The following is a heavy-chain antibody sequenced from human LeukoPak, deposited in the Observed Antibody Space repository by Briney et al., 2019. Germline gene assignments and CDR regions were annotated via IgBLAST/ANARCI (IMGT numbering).Heavy chain of an antibody. CDR3: ARLNAVVTAIVDY. D-gene: IGHD2-21*02. CDR1: GGSISTYY. Sequence: PSETLSLTCTVSGGSISTYYWSWIRQPPGKGLEWIGYIYYSGNTNYNPSLKSRVTISVDTSKNQFSLNLSSVTAADTAVYYCARLNAVVTAIVDYWGQGTLVSVTS. CDR2: IYYSGNT. J-gene: IGHJ4*02. V-gene: IGHV4-59*08.